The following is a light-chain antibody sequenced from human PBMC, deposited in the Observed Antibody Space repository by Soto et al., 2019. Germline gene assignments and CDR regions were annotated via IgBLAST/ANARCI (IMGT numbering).Light chain of an antibody. Sequence: QSALTQPASVSGSPGQSVTISCTGTSSDVGGYDYVSWYQQHPGTAPKLILYEVSNRPSGVSNRFSGSKSGSTASLIISGLQTEDEADYYCSAYTTTNTLIFGTGTKVTVL. CDR1: SSDVGGYDY. CDR3: SAYTTTNTLI. CDR2: EVS. V-gene: IGLV2-14*01. J-gene: IGLJ1*01.